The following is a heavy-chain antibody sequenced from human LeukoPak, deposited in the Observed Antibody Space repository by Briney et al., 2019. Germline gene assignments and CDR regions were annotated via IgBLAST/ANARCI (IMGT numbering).Heavy chain of an antibody. CDR3: TTDHSSSFLSDAFDI. D-gene: IGHD6-6*01. CDR2: ITSKTDGGTT. J-gene: IGHJ3*02. Sequence: PGGSLRLSCAASGFTFSRYWMSWVRQAPGKGLEWVGRITSKTDGGTTDYAAPVKGRFTISRDDSKNTLYLQMNSLKTEDTAVYYCTTDHSSSFLSDAFDIWGQGTMVTVSS. V-gene: IGHV3-15*01. CDR1: GFTFSRYW.